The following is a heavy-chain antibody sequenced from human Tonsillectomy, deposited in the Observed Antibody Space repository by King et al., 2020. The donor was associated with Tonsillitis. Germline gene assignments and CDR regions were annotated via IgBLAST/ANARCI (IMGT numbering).Heavy chain of an antibody. CDR1: GFTFTNYF. D-gene: IGHD1-26*01. J-gene: IGHJ6*02. V-gene: IGHV1-46*01. CDR2: IDPPGAFM. Sequence: QLVQSGAEVRKPGASVKISCTTSGFTFTNYFMHWVRQAPGQGLEWMGIIDPPGAFMRYAQRFQDRLTITRDTSTGTVYMELDSLRSDDTAVYFCAREMGVGIGCIPDWGQGTAVTVSS. CDR3: AREMGVGIGCIPD.